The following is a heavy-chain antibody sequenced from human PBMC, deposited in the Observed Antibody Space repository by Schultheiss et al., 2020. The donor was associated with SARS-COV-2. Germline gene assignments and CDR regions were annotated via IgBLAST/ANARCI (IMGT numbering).Heavy chain of an antibody. J-gene: IGHJ4*02. CDR1: GFTFSSYS. Sequence: GESLKISCAASGFTFSSYSMNWVRQAPGKGLEWVSAISGSGGSTYYADSVKGRFTISRDNSKNTLYLQMNSLRAEDTAVYYCASLPWFGELLFDYWGQGTLVTVSS. V-gene: IGHV3-23*01. CDR3: ASLPWFGELLFDY. CDR2: ISGSGGST. D-gene: IGHD3-10*01.